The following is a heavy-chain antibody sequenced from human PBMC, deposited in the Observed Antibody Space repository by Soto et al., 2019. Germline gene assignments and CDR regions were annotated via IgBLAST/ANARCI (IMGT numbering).Heavy chain of an antibody. J-gene: IGHJ6*03. V-gene: IGHV3-9*01. Sequence: EVQLVESGGGLVQPGRSLRLSCAASGFTFDDYAMHWVRQAPGKGLEWVSGISWNSGSIGYADSVKGRFTISRDNAKNSLYLQMNSLRAEDTALYYCAKDKRIGGYSGYDSYYYYMDVWGKGTTVTVSS. CDR2: ISWNSGSI. CDR3: AKDKRIGGYSGYDSYYYYMDV. D-gene: IGHD5-12*01. CDR1: GFTFDDYA.